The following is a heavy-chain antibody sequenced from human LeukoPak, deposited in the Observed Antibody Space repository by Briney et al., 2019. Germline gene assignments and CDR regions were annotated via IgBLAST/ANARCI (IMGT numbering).Heavy chain of an antibody. CDR1: GGSISSYY. V-gene: IGHV4-59*12. D-gene: IGHD3-10*01. J-gene: IGHJ4*02. CDR3: ARDSGSYYFDY. Sequence: SETLSLTCTVSGGSISSYYWSWIRQPPGKGLEWIGYIYYSGSTNYNPSLKSRVTISVDTSKNQFSLKLSSVTAADTAVYYCARDSGSYYFDYWGQGTLVTVSS. CDR2: IYYSGST.